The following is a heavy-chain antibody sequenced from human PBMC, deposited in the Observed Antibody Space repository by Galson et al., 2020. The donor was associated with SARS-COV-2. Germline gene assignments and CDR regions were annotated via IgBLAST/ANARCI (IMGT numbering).Heavy chain of an antibody. CDR3: ARKAVPTMSYYYCMDV. CDR2: ISGSGGGT. D-gene: IGHD5-12*01. CDR1: GFTFKNYA. Sequence: GGSLRLSCVASGFTFKNYAMTWVRQAPGKGLEWVSGISGSGGGTYYADSVKGRFTISRDNSKNTLYLQMNSLRAEDTAVYYCARKAVPTMSYYYCMDVWGQGTTITVS. V-gene: IGHV3-23*01. J-gene: IGHJ6*02.